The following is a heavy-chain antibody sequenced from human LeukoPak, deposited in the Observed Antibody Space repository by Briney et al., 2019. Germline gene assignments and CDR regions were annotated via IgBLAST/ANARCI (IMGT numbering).Heavy chain of an antibody. D-gene: IGHD5-24*01. V-gene: IGHV4-38-2*02. CDR1: GYSISSGYY. CDR3: ARHPSGRMWLQQGGWFDP. CDR2: MYHNGST. J-gene: IGHJ5*02. Sequence: SETLSLTCTVSGYSISSGYYWGWIRQPPGKGLEWIGSMYHNGSTYYSPSLKSRVTISVDTSKNQFSLKLTSVTAADTAVYYCARHPSGRMWLQQGGWFDPWGQGTLVTVSS.